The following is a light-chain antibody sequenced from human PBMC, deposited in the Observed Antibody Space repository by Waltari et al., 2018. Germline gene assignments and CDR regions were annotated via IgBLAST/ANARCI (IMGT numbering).Light chain of an antibody. CDR1: QSVYNF. CDR3: QQRANWPPLT. V-gene: IGKV3-11*01. CDR2: GAS. J-gene: IGKJ4*01. Sequence: CRASQSVYNFLAWYQQKPGQAPRLLIYGASQRATGIPARFSGSGSGTDFTLTISSLEPEDVAVYYCQQRANWPPLTFGGGTKVEIK.